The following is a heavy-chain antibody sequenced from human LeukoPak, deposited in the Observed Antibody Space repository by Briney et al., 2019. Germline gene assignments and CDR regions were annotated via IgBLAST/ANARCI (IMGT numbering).Heavy chain of an antibody. CDR3: ATQSSRLTTSLEDY. Sequence: SETLSLTCTVSGGSISSSSYYWGWIRQPPGKGLEWIGSIYYSGSTYYNPSLKSRVTISVDTSKNQFSLKLSSVTAADTAVYYCATQSSRLTTSLEDYWGQGTLVTVSS. CDR2: IYYSGST. CDR1: GGSISSSSYY. V-gene: IGHV4-39*01. J-gene: IGHJ4*02. D-gene: IGHD3-22*01.